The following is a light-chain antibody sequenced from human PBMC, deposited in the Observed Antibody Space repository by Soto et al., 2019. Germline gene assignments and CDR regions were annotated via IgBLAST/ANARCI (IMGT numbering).Light chain of an antibody. V-gene: IGKV3-15*01. Sequence: EIVMTQSPATLSVSPGERATLSCRASQSVSSNLARYQQKPGQAPRLLIYGTSTRATGIPARFSGSGSGTEFTLTFSSLQSEDFAVYFCQQYDNWPPYTFGQGTKLEI. CDR1: QSVSSN. CDR2: GTS. CDR3: QQYDNWPPYT. J-gene: IGKJ2*01.